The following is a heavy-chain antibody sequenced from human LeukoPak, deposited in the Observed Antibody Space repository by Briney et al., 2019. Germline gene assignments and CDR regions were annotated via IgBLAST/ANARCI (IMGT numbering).Heavy chain of an antibody. J-gene: IGHJ3*02. CDR1: GGSISSSNW. Sequence: SETLSLTCAVSGGSISSSNWWSWVRQPPGKGLEWIGEIYHSGSTNYNPSLKSRVTISVDKSKNQFSLKLSSVTAADTAVYYCAXXXGEDXQWLLXGRXEAFDIWGQGTMVTVSS. V-gene: IGHV4-4*02. CDR3: AXXXGEDXQWLLXGRXEAFDI. CDR2: IYHSGST. D-gene: IGHD6-19*01.